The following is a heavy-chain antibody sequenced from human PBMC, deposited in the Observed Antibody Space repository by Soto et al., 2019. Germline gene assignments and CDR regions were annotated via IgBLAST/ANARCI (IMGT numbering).Heavy chain of an antibody. CDR2: ISPSGTT. Sequence: KPSETLSLTCAVYGGSFSNNYWTWFRQPPGKGLEWVGEISPSGTTKYIPSLKSRGTISVDTSRKQFFLKVTSVSAAETAVYYCATSLWFGTQPEIWGPGTQVTVSS. CDR1: GGSFSNNY. D-gene: IGHD3-10*01. V-gene: IGHV4-34*01. J-gene: IGHJ4*02. CDR3: ATSLWFGTQPEI.